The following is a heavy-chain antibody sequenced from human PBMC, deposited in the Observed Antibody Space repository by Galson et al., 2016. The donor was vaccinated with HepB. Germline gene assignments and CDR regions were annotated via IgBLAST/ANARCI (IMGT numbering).Heavy chain of an antibody. CDR1: GGSISRSSDY. D-gene: IGHD3-10*01. Sequence: ETLSLTCSVSGGSISRSSDYWGWIRQPPGKGLEWIGTIYYSGSTYYNPSLNSRVTISVDTSKNQFSLKVSSVTAADTAVYYCARAVWLPLSGLDVWGQGTTVTVSS. CDR3: ARAVWLPLSGLDV. J-gene: IGHJ6*02. CDR2: IYYSGST. V-gene: IGHV4-39*07.